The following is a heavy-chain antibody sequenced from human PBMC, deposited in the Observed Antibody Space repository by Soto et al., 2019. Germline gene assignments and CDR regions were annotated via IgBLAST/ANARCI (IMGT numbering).Heavy chain of an antibody. Sequence: QVQLVESGGGVVQPGRSLRLSCAASGLTSTSYGMHWVRQAPGKGLEWVATISYDGSNKYYGDSVKGRFTIYRDNSKNTLYLQMNSLRAEDTGLYYCARLTSGYSRSWYYGMDVWGQGTTVTVSS. J-gene: IGHJ6*02. D-gene: IGHD6-13*01. CDR3: ARLTSGYSRSWYYGMDV. V-gene: IGHV3-30*03. CDR1: GLTSTSYG. CDR2: ISYDGSNK.